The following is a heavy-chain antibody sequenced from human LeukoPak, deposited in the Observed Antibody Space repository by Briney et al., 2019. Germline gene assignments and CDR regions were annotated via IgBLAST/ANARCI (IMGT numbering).Heavy chain of an antibody. J-gene: IGHJ4*02. V-gene: IGHV3-23*01. D-gene: IGHD1-26*01. CDR2: VTSVGPI. CDR3: ARQFLVGGSLSPFDH. Sequence: GGSLRLSCVASGFTFTGYAFSWVRQTPGKVVEWVSTVTSVGPISYADSVKGRFTISRDTSNNTVSLQMNSLTVDDTALYFCARQFLVGGSLSPFDHWGQGSLVAVST. CDR1: GFTFTGYA.